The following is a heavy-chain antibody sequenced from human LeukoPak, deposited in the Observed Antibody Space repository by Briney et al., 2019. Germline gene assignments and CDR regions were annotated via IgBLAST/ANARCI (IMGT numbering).Heavy chain of an antibody. V-gene: IGHV4-31*03. CDR3: ARGPADHYYYYYYYMDV. J-gene: IGHJ6*03. CDR2: IYYSGST. CDR1: GGSISSGRYY. Sequence: SETLSLTCTVSGGSISSGRYYWNWVRQHPVKGLEWIGYIYYSGSTYSDPSLKSRVTISVDTSKNRFSLKLDSVTAADTAVYYCARGPADHYYYYYYYMDVWGKGTTVTVSS.